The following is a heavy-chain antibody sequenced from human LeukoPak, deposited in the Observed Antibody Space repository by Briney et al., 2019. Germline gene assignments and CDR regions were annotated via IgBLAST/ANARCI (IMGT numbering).Heavy chain of an antibody. Sequence: NPSETLSLTCAVYGRSFSGYYWSWIRQPPGKGLEWIGEINHSGSTNYNPSLKSRVTISVDTSKNQFSLKLSSVTAADTAVYYCARAGSGYSYGLKGIDYWGQGTLVTVSS. V-gene: IGHV4-34*01. J-gene: IGHJ4*02. D-gene: IGHD5-18*01. CDR3: ARAGSGYSYGLKGIDY. CDR2: INHSGST. CDR1: GRSFSGYY.